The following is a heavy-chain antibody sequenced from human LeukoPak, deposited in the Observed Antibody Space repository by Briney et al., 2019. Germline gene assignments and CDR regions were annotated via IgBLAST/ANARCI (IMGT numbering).Heavy chain of an antibody. CDR1: GSSLLNRVG. J-gene: IGHJ4*02. CDR2: IYWDDDK. CDR3: AQHVDISMGVDY. Sequence: SGPTLVNPTQTLTLTCTFSGSSLLNRVGVGWIRQPPGKSLEGLALIYWDDDKRYSPSLKQRLTITNDTSKNNVVLTMTNMDPVGTATYYCAQHVDISMGVDYWGEGTLVTVSS. D-gene: IGHD5-12*01. V-gene: IGHV2-5*02.